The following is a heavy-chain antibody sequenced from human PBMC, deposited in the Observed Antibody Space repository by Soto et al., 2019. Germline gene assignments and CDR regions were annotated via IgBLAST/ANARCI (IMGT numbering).Heavy chain of an antibody. CDR2: IYYSGST. D-gene: IGHD3-22*01. CDR1: GGSISSGDFF. Sequence: QVQLQESGPGLVKPSQTLSLTCTVSGGSISSGDFFWSWIRQPPGKGLEWIGDIYYSGSTYYNPSRKCRVSISETISKRQFSLKLTSVPAADPAVYYCARRSIGYPHYFDTGGQGTLVTVSS. J-gene: IGHJ4*02. CDR3: ARRSIGYPHYFDT. V-gene: IGHV4-30-4*01.